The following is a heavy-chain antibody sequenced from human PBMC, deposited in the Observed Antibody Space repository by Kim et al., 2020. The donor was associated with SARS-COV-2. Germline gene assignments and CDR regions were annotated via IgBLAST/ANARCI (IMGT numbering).Heavy chain of an antibody. CDR2: ITKTSSTI. Sequence: GGSLRLSCATSGFTFSAYDMNWVRQAPGKGLEWLSFITKTSSTIYYADSVKGRFTISRDNAKNSLYLQMSSLTDDDTAVYFCVRDRWGGAIDFCGQGTLV. D-gene: IGHD3-10*01. CDR3: VRDRWGGAIDF. J-gene: IGHJ4*01. CDR1: GFTFSAYD. V-gene: IGHV3-48*02.